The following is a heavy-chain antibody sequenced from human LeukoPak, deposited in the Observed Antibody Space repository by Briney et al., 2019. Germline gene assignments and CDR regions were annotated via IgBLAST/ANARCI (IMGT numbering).Heavy chain of an antibody. D-gene: IGHD3-22*01. CDR1: GFTFSSYE. Sequence: GGSLRLSCAASGFTFSSYEIHWVRQAPGKGLEWVSYISSSGTTMYYADSVKGRFTISRDNAKNLLYLQMNSLRAEDTALYYCARESSGGYYFDVFDIWGQGTMVTVSS. J-gene: IGHJ3*02. V-gene: IGHV3-48*03. CDR3: ARESSGGYYFDVFDI. CDR2: ISSSGTTM.